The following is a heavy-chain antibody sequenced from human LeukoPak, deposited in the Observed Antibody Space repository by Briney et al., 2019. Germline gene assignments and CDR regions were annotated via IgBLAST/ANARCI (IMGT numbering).Heavy chain of an antibody. CDR1: GYTFTSYA. V-gene: IGHV1-3*01. Sequence: GASVKVSCKASGYTFTSYAMHWVRQAPGQRLEWMGWINAGNGNTKYSQKFQGRVTITRDTSASTAYMELSSLRSEDTAVYYCARWYRVGVWFGEPIYYGMDVWGQGTTVTVSS. CDR2: INAGNGNT. CDR3: ARWYRVGVWFGEPIYYGMDV. D-gene: IGHD3-10*01. J-gene: IGHJ6*02.